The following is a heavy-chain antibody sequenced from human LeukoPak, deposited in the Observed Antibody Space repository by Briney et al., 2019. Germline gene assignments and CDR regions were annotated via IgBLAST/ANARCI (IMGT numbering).Heavy chain of an antibody. V-gene: IGHV4-61*08. D-gene: IGHD3-10*01. J-gene: IGHJ4*02. CDR1: GGSISSGGYS. Sequence: PETLSLTCAVSGGSISSGGYSWSWIRQPPGKGLEWIGYIYYSGSTNYNPSLKSRVTISVDTSKNQFSLKLSSVAAADTAVYYCARSIQDYYGSGSSLPFDYWGQGTLVTVSS. CDR2: IYYSGST. CDR3: ARSIQDYYGSGSSLPFDY.